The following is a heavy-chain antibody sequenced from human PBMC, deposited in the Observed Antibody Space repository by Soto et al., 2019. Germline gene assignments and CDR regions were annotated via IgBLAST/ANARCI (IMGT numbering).Heavy chain of an antibody. D-gene: IGHD3-10*01. CDR2: IYYSGST. J-gene: IGHJ6*02. CDR3: ARDRMGYSGSGRCVGLCHYYHGMDV. Sequence: QVQLQESGPGLVKPSETLSLTCTVSGGSISSYYWTWIRQSPGKGLEWIGYIYYSGSTNYNPSLKSRVTISVDTSKNQFPLKLSSVTAADTAMYYCARDRMGYSGSGRCVGLCHYYHGMDVWGQGTTVTVSS. V-gene: IGHV4-59*01. CDR1: GGSISSYY.